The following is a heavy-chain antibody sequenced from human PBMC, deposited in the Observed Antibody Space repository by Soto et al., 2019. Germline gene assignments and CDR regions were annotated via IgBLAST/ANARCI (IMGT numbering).Heavy chain of an antibody. J-gene: IGHJ1*01. D-gene: IGHD6-13*01. CDR1: GFTFSSYG. V-gene: IGHV3-33*01. CDR2: IWYDGSNK. Sequence: QVQLVESGGGVVQPGRSLRLSCAASGFTFSSYGMHWVRQAPGKGLEWVAVIWYDGSNKYYADSVKGRFTISRDNSKNTLYLQMNSLRAEDTAVYYCARALPPSTGTAAAGYFQHWGQGTLVTVSS. CDR3: ARALPPSTGTAAAGYFQH.